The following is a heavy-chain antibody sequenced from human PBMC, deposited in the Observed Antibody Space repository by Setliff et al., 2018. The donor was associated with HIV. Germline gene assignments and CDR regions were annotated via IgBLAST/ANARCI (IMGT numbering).Heavy chain of an antibody. V-gene: IGHV4-34*01. J-gene: IGHJ3*02. Sequence: SETLSLTCAVYGGSFSDNYWSWIRQSPGKGLEWIGEINHSGRTKYSPSLRSRVTMSVDTSKNQFSLKLSSVTAADTAVYYCTRDSRLSYRKIHDAFDIWGQGTMVTVSS. CDR3: TRDSRLSYRKIHDAFDI. CDR1: GGSFSDNY. D-gene: IGHD3-16*02. CDR2: INHSGRT.